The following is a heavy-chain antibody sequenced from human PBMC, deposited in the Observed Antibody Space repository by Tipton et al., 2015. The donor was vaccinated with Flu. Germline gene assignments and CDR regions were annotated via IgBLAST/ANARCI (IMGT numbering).Heavy chain of an antibody. D-gene: IGHD2-15*01. CDR1: RYSFTNYW. Sequence: QLVQSGAEVKKPGESLKLSCKGFRYSFTNYWIGWVRQMPEKGLELMGIIYPDDSEARYRPSFQGQVTISADKSISTAYLQWSSLKASDTAMYYCVRVYCSGGTCYSDAFDMWGRGTMVTVSS. CDR3: VRVYCSGGTCYSDAFDM. V-gene: IGHV5-51*03. J-gene: IGHJ3*02. CDR2: IYPDDSEA.